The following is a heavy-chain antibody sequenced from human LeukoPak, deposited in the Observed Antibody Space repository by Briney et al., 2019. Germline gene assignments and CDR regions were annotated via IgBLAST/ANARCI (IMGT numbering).Heavy chain of an antibody. Sequence: PGGSLRLSCAASGFTFSNYAMSWVRQAPGKGLEWVANIKQDGSEKYYVDSVKGRFTISRDNAKNSLYLQMNSLRAEDTAVYYCARWVTGDFWSGYKFYYGMDVWGQGTTVTVSS. V-gene: IGHV3-7*01. D-gene: IGHD3-3*01. CDR2: IKQDGSEK. CDR1: GFTFSNYA. J-gene: IGHJ6*02. CDR3: ARWVTGDFWSGYKFYYGMDV.